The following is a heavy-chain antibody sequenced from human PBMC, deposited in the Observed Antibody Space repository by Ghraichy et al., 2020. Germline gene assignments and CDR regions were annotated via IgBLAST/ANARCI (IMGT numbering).Heavy chain of an antibody. V-gene: IGHV3-48*02. D-gene: IGHD6-19*01. CDR1: GFTFSTSS. Sequence: GGSLRLSCAASGFTFSTSSMNWVRQTPGKGLEWITYISGSSTPIYYADSVKGRFTVSRDNAKNSLFLQMSSLRDEDTAVYYCATEGLAVAGTGMDVWGKGTMVTVSS. CDR2: ISGSSTPI. J-gene: IGHJ6*04. CDR3: ATEGLAVAGTGMDV.